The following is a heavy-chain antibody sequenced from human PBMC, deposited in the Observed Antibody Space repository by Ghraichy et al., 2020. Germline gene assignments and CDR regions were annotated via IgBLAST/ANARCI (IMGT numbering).Heavy chain of an antibody. D-gene: IGHD2-15*01. J-gene: IGHJ4*02. CDR1: GFTFSNYW. CDR2: INTDGSGT. Sequence: GGSQRLSCEASGFTFSNYWMHWVRQAPGKGLVWVSRINTDGSGTSYADSRKGRFTIFIDNAKNTLYLQMNSLRAEDTAVYYCARAGVRSATADYWGQGTLVTVSS. V-gene: IGHV3-74*01. CDR3: ARAGVRSATADY.